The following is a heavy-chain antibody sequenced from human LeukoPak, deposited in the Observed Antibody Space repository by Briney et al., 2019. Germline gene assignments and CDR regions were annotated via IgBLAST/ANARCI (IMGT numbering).Heavy chain of an antibody. CDR3: AKDVEVGLGHDAFDI. D-gene: IGHD1-26*01. J-gene: IGHJ3*02. CDR2: ISWNGDVK. V-gene: IGHV3-9*01. Sequence: PGGSLRLSCTASGFTFDDYAMYWVRQVPGKGLEWVSGISWNGDVKAYGDSVKGRFAISRDNAKKSLYLRMNSLRPEDTALYYCAKDVEVGLGHDAFDIWGQGTMVAVSS. CDR1: GFTFDDYA.